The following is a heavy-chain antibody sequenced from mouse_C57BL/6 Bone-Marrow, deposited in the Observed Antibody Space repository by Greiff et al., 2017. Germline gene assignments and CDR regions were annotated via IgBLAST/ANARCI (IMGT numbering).Heavy chain of an antibody. CDR3: AREGYYDYYYYAMDY. CDR1: GYTFTSYW. D-gene: IGHD2-4*01. CDR2: IHPNSGST. Sequence: QVQLQQPGAELVKPGASVKLSCKASGYTFTSYWMHWVKQRPGQGLEWIGMIHPNSGSTNYNEKFKSKATLTVDKSSSTAYMQLSSLTSEDSAVXYCAREGYYDYYYYAMDYWGQGTSVTVSS. V-gene: IGHV1-64*01. J-gene: IGHJ4*01.